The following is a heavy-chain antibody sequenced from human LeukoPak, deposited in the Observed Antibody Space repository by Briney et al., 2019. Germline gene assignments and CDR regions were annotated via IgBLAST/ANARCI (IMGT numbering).Heavy chain of an antibody. CDR2: IYYSGST. CDR1: GGSISSYY. Sequence: PSETLSLTCTVSGGSISSYYWSWIRQPPGKGLEWIGYIYYSGSTNYNPSLKSRVTISVDTSKNQFSLKLSSVTAADTAVYYCARVPAYYDFWSGYSAEYYFDCWGQGTLVTVSS. D-gene: IGHD3-3*01. CDR3: ARVPAYYDFWSGYSAEYYFDC. V-gene: IGHV4-59*01. J-gene: IGHJ4*02.